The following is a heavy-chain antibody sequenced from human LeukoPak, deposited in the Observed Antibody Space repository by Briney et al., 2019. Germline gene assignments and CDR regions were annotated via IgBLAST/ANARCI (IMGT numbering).Heavy chain of an antibody. CDR1: GFTFSSYA. V-gene: IGHV3-30*04. CDR3: AGHFGAWHYFDY. D-gene: IGHD3-3*01. Sequence: GGSLRLSCAASGFTFSSYAIHWVRQAPGKGLEWVALISYDGSTKYSTDSVRGRFTISRDNSKNTLYLQMNSLRPEDTAVYYCAGHFGAWHYFDYWGQGTLVTVSS. J-gene: IGHJ4*02. CDR2: ISYDGSTK.